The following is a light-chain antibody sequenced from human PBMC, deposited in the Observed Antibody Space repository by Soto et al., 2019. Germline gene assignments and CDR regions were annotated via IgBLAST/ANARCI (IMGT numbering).Light chain of an antibody. J-gene: IGKJ2*01. CDR3: QQYGSSPRA. V-gene: IGKV3-20*01. CDR1: QTVSSSY. Sequence: EIVLTQSPVTLSLSPGERATLSCRASQTVSSSYLAWWQQKPGQAPWLLIYGASSRATGIPDRISGSGSGTDFTLTISRLEPEQHAQYYCQQYGSSPRAFGHGTKLES. CDR2: GAS.